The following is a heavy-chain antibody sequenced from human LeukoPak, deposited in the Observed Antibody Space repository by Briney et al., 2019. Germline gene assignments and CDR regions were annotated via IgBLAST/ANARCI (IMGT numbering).Heavy chain of an antibody. CDR3: AREGQYYMDV. Sequence: PGGSLRLSCAASGFTVIDKYMSWVRQAPGKGLEWVSVIKSGGDTHYADSVKGRLTASRDNLKNTVHLQMNNLRAEDTAVYYCAREGQYYMDVWGKGTTVIVSS. V-gene: IGHV3-53*01. CDR2: IKSGGDT. J-gene: IGHJ6*03. CDR1: GFTVIDKY.